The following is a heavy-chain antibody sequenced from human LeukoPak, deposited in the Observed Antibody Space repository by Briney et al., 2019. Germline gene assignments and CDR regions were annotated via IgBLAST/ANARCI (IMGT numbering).Heavy chain of an antibody. CDR3: AKDRSVGVAIYYYHGMDV. V-gene: IGHV3-23*01. J-gene: IGHJ6*02. CDR1: GFTFSSYA. CDR2: ISGSGGST. D-gene: IGHD3-3*01. Sequence: GASLRLSCAASGFTFSSYAMSWVRQAPGKGLEWASTISGSGGSTYYADSVKGRFTISRDNSKNTLYLQMNSLRVEDTAVYYCAKDRSVGVAIYYYHGMDVWGQGTTVTVSS.